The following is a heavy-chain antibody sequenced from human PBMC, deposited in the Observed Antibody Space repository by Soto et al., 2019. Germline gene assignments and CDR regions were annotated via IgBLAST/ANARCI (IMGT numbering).Heavy chain of an antibody. J-gene: IGHJ5*02. D-gene: IGHD3-10*01. CDR1: GGTFSSYA. CDR3: GRVMRSLLSITALDT. V-gene: IGHV1-46*01. Sequence: ASVKVSCKASGGTFSSYAISWVRQAPGQGLEWMGMIDPSGGKTNYAQKFQGRVTMTRDTSTSTVYMALSSLRSEDTAIYFCGRVMRSLLSITALDTWGQGTLVTVSS. CDR2: IDPSGGKT.